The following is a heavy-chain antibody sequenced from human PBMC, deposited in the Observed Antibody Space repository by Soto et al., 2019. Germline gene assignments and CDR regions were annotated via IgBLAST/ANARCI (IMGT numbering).Heavy chain of an antibody. Sequence: GESLKISCKGSGYSFTSYWIGWVRQMPGKGLEWMGIIFPSDSDTRYSPSFQGQVTISADRSTSTVFLQWASLKASDTAVYFCARKDKSGYFNWFDPWGQGTLVT. J-gene: IGHJ5*02. CDR2: IFPSDSDT. V-gene: IGHV5-51*01. CDR1: GYSFTSYW. D-gene: IGHD3-22*01. CDR3: ARKDKSGYFNWFDP.